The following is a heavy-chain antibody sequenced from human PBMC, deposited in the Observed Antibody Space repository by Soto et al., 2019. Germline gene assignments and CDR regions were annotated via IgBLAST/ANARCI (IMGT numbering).Heavy chain of an antibody. V-gene: IGHV3-23*01. J-gene: IGHJ3*02. Sequence: GSLRLSCAASGFAFSSHPMSWVRQAPEKGLEWVAGISDGGDLTYNADSVRGRFTISRDNSRNTLYLQMNSLRAEDTAVYYCARRVIGSSRAFDIWGQGTMVTVSS. CDR3: ARRVIGSSRAFDI. CDR2: ISDGGDLT. D-gene: IGHD3-10*01. CDR1: GFAFSSHP.